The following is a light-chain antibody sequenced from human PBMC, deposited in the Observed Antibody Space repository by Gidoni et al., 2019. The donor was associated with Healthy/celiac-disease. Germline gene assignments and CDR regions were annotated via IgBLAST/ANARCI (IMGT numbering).Light chain of an antibody. J-gene: IGKJ4*01. V-gene: IGKV3-20*01. CDR1: QSVSSSY. CDR2: GAS. CDR3: QQYGSSPDT. Sequence: IVLTQSPRTLSLSPGERATLSCRASQSVSSSYLAWYQQKPGQAPRLLIYGASSRATGIPDRFSGSGSGTDFTLTISRLEPEDFAVYYCQQYGSSPDTFGGGTKVEIK.